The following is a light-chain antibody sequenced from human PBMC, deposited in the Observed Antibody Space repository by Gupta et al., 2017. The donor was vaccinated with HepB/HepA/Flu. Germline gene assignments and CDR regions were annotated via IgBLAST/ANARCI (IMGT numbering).Light chain of an antibody. V-gene: IGLV2-23*02. CDR3: CTYAGTTRWL. Sequence: SALTQPASVSGSPGQSITISCSGTSSEIGSYNLVDWYQQRTGKAHKLIIYEVNKRTAGVANRFSGSKSANTASLTISALQAEDEADYFCCTYAGTTRWLFGEGTKVTVL. CDR2: EVN. CDR1: SSEIGSYNL. J-gene: IGLJ2*01.